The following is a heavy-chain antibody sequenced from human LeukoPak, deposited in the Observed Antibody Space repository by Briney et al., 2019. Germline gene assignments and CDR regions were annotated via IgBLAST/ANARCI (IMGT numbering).Heavy chain of an antibody. CDR3: ARVTTVTGYYYMDV. Sequence: SETLSLTCTLSGGAISGYSWSWIRQPPGKGLEWIGYVYYSGSTNYSPSLKSRVTISVDTSKNQVSLKLSSVTAADTAVYYCARVTTVTGYYYMDVWGKGTTVTVSS. J-gene: IGHJ6*03. V-gene: IGHV4-59*13. CDR2: VYYSGST. CDR1: GGAISGYS. D-gene: IGHD4-11*01.